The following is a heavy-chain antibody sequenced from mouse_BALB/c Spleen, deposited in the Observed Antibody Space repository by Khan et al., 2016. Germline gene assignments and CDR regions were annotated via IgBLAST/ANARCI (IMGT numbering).Heavy chain of an antibody. V-gene: IGHV14-3*02. CDR3: ARSPYDYDVGFAY. D-gene: IGHD2-4*01. Sequence: VQLQQPGAELVKPGASVKLSCTASGFNIKDTYMHWVKQRPEQGLEWIGRIDPANGNTKYDPKFQGKATITADTSSNTAYLQLSSLTSRDTAVYYCARSPYDYDVGFAYWGQGTLVTVSA. CDR2: IDPANGNT. CDR1: GFNIKDTY. J-gene: IGHJ3*01.